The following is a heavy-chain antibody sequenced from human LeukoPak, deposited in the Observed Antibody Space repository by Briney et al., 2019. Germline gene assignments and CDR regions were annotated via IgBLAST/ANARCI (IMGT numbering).Heavy chain of an antibody. CDR1: GYTFTSYY. Sequence: ASVKVSCKASGYTFTSYYMHWVRQAPGQGLEWMGITNPSGGSTSYAQKFQGRVTMTRDTSTSTVYMELSSLRSEDTAVYYCARDAVVVPAAIAPPSVDYWGQGTLVTVSS. J-gene: IGHJ4*02. D-gene: IGHD2-2*01. CDR3: ARDAVVVPAAIAPPSVDY. CDR2: TNPSGGST. V-gene: IGHV1-46*01.